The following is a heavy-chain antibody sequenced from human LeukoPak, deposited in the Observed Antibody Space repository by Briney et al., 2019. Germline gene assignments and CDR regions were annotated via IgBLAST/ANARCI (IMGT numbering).Heavy chain of an antibody. Sequence: SETLSLTCTVSGGSVSSGSYYWSWIRQPPGKGLEWIGYIYYSGSSNYNPSLKSRVTISVDTSKNQFSLKLSSVTAADTAVYYCARGTTRNYGDFDYWGQGTLVTVSS. CDR3: ARGTTRNYGDFDY. J-gene: IGHJ4*02. V-gene: IGHV4-61*01. CDR1: GGSVSSGSYY. D-gene: IGHD2/OR15-2a*01. CDR2: IYYSGSS.